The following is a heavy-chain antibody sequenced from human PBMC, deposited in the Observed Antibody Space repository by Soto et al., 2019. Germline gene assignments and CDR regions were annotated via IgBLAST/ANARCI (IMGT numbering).Heavy chain of an antibody. J-gene: IGHJ5*02. CDR2: ISSSSSTI. V-gene: IGHV3-48*01. Sequence: GGSLRLSCAASGFTFSSYSMNWVRQAPGKGLEWVSYISSSSSTIYYADPVKGRFTISRDNAKNSLYLQMNSLRAEDTAVYYCASGDCSGGSCYSIPWFDPWGQGTLVTVSS. D-gene: IGHD2-15*01. CDR3: ASGDCSGGSCYSIPWFDP. CDR1: GFTFSSYS.